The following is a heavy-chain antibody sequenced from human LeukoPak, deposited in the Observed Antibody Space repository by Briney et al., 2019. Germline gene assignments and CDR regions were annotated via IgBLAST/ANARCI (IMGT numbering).Heavy chain of an antibody. CDR1: GFPLSNYW. CDR2: IKQDGSEK. J-gene: IGHJ4*02. Sequence: GGSLRLSCAASGFPLSNYWMSWVRQAPGKGLEWVANIKQDGSEKYYVDSVKGRFTISRDNAKNSLYLQMNSLRAEDTAVYYCARRGDFWSAPDYWGQGTLVTVSS. CDR3: ARRGDFWSAPDY. V-gene: IGHV3-7*01. D-gene: IGHD3-3*01.